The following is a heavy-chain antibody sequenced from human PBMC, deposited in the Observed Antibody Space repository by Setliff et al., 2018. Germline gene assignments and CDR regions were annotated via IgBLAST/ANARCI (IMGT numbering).Heavy chain of an antibody. CDR3: ARYNSSAACFDL. Sequence: LSLTCAVSGGSISSGSYYWSWIRQPAGKGLEWVGRLHTSGSTNYNPDLKSRVTMSVDTSKKRFSLMLRSVTAADTAIYYCARYNSSAACFDLWGPGTLVTVSS. V-gene: IGHV4-61*02. D-gene: IGHD1-20*01. CDR2: LHTSGST. J-gene: IGHJ5*02. CDR1: GGSISSGSYY.